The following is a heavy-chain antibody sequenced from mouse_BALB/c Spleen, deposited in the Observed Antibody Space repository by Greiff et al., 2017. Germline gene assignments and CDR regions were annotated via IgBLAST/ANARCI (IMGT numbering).Heavy chain of an antibody. CDR3: ARYGVYYRYYFDY. D-gene: IGHD2-14*01. CDR2: IYPGDGDT. J-gene: IGHJ2*01. Sequence: QVQLQQSGAELVRPGSSVKISCKASGYAFSSYWMNWVKQRPGQGLEWIGQIYPGDGDTNYNGKFKGKATLTADKSSSTAYMQLSSLTSEDSAVYFCARYGVYYRYYFDYWGQGTTLTVSS. CDR1: GYAFSSYW. V-gene: IGHV1-80*01.